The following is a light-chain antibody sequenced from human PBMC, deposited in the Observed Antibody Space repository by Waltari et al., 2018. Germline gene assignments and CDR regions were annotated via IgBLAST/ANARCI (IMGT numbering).Light chain of an antibody. J-gene: IGLJ2*01. CDR3: CSYAGSYILV. CDR1: SSDAGGYNY. Sequence: QSALTQPRSVSGSPGQSVTLSCTGTSSDAGGYNYVSWYQQHPGKAPKLMIYDVNKRPSGVPDRFSGSKSGNTASLTISGLQAEDEADFYCCSYAGSYILVFGGGTKLTVL. CDR2: DVN. V-gene: IGLV2-11*01.